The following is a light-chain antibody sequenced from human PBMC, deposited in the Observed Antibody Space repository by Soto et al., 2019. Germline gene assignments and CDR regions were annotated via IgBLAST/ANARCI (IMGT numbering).Light chain of an antibody. V-gene: IGLV2-23*01. CDR3: CSYAGSDNWL. Sequence: QSALTQPASVSGAPGQSITISCTGPSSDVGCYNLVSWYQHHPGKAPKLLIYENTKRPSGVSDRFAGSKSGNTVSLTIAGLQAEEESDYYCCSYAGSDNWLFGGGTKLAVL. CDR1: SSDVGCYNL. CDR2: ENT. J-gene: IGLJ3*02.